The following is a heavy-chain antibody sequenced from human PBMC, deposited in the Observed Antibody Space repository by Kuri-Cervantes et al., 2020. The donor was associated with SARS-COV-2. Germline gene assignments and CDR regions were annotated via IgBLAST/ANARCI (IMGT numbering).Heavy chain of an antibody. CDR2: ISSSGSTI. CDR3: ARSDPDSSGSYDAFDI. J-gene: IGHJ3*02. Sequence: GALRLSCAASGFTFSSYEMNWVRQAPGKGLEWVSYISSSGSTIYYADSVKGRFTISRDNAKNSLYLQMNSLRAEDTAVYYCARSDPDSSGSYDAFDIWGQGTMVTVSS. D-gene: IGHD3-22*01. V-gene: IGHV3-48*03. CDR1: GFTFSSYE.